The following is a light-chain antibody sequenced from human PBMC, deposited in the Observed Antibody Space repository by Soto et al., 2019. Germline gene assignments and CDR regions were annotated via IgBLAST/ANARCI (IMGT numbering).Light chain of an antibody. V-gene: IGKV3-11*01. CDR3: QQRSNWPY. J-gene: IGKJ3*01. Sequence: EIVLTQSPATLPFSPVERATLSCRASQSVSSYLAWYQQKPGQAPRLLIYDASNRATGIPARFSGSGSGTDFTLTISSLEPEDFAVYYCQQRSNWPYFGPGTKVDI. CDR2: DAS. CDR1: QSVSSY.